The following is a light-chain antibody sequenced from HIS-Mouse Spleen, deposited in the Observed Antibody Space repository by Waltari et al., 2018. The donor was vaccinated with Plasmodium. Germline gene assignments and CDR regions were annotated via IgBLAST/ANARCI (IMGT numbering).Light chain of an antibody. CDR1: QSISSW. CDR3: QQYNSYSMYT. J-gene: IGKJ2*01. Sequence: DIQMTQSPSTLSASVGDRVTITCRASQSISSWLAWYQPKPGKAPKLLIYKASSLESGVPSRCSGSGSGTEFTLTVSSLQPDDFATYYCQQYNSYSMYTFGQGTKLEIK. V-gene: IGKV1-5*03. CDR2: KAS.